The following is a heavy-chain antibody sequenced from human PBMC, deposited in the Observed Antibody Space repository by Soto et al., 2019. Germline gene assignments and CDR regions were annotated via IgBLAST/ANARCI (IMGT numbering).Heavy chain of an antibody. CDR1: GGSFSGYY. CDR2: INHSGST. V-gene: IGHV4-34*01. D-gene: IGHD3-22*01. Sequence: QVQLQQWGAGLLKPSETLSLTCAVYGGSFSGYYWSWIRQPPGKGLEWIGEINHSGSTNYNPSLKSRVTISVDTSKNRFSLKLSSVTAADTAVYYCARGGVTMIVVVSKRFDYWGQGTLVTVSS. J-gene: IGHJ4*02. CDR3: ARGGVTMIVVVSKRFDY.